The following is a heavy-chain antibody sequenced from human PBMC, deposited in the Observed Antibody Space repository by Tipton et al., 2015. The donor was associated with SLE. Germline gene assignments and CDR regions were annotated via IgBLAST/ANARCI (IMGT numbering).Heavy chain of an antibody. V-gene: IGHV4-59*08. J-gene: IGHJ3*02. CDR2: IYHSGTT. CDR3: ARHPGSGAFDI. D-gene: IGHD1-26*01. Sequence: TLSLTCSVSGASITSYYWGWIRRPPGRGLEWIGYIYHSGTTNYNPSLKSRVTMSVDTSKNQFSLKLSSVTAADTAVYYCARHPGSGAFDIWGRGTMLTVSS. CDR1: GASITSYY.